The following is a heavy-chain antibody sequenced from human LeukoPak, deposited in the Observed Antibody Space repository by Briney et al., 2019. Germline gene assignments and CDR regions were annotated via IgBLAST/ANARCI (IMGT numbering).Heavy chain of an antibody. V-gene: IGHV1-18*01. CDR3: ARGQGDILTGYYTRPLPSALDY. D-gene: IGHD3-9*01. CDR1: GYTFTNYY. Sequence: ASVKVSCKASGYTFTNYYITWVRQAPGQGLMWMGWISPYNGNTNYAQKLQGRVTITADESTSTAYMELSSLRSEDTAVYYCARGQGDILTGYYTRPLPSALDYWGQGTLVTVSS. CDR2: ISPYNGNT. J-gene: IGHJ4*02.